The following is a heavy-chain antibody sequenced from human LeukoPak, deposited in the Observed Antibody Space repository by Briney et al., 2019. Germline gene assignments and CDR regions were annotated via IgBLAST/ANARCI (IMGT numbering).Heavy chain of an antibody. CDR2: INHSGST. CDR3: AREYGGSTP. V-gene: IGHV4-34*01. CDR1: GGSINGYY. D-gene: IGHD1-26*01. J-gene: IGHJ5*02. Sequence: SETLSLTCTVSGGSINGYYWSWIRQPPGKGLEWIGEINHSGSTNYNPSLKSRVTISVDTSKNQFSLKLSSVTAADTAVYYCAREYGGSTPWGQGTLVTVSS.